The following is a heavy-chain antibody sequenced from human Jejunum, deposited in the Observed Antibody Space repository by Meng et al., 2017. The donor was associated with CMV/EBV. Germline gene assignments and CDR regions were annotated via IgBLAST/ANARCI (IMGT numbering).Heavy chain of an antibody. CDR2: MKTDGSEK. CDR1: GFIFRNDW. Sequence: LSCAASGFIFRNDWMSWARQAPGRGLEWVASMKTDGSEKYYVDSVKGRFTMSRDNAKNSLYLQMNSLRAEDTAVYYCARGNALDYWGLGTLVTVSS. V-gene: IGHV3-7*01. CDR3: ARGNALDY. J-gene: IGHJ4*02.